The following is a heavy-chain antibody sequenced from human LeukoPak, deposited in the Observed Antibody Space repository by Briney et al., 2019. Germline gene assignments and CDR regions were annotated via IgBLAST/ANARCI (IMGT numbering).Heavy chain of an antibody. CDR3: ASPPGYSSGSIDY. V-gene: IGHV4-39*07. CDR2: IYYSGST. J-gene: IGHJ4*02. Sequence: SETLSLTCTVSGGSISSSRYYWGWIRQPPETGLEWLGSIYYSGSTYYNPSLKSRVTISVDTSKAQFSLKLSSVTAADTGVYYCASPPGYSSGSIDYWGQGTLVTVSS. CDR1: GGSISSSRYY. D-gene: IGHD6-19*01.